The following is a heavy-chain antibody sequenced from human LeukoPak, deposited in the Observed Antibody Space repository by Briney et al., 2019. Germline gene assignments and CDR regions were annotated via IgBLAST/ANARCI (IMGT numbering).Heavy chain of an antibody. CDR2: ISGDGSLT. Sequence: GGSLRLSCAASGFTFSTHWMYWVRQAPGREFVWVSRISGDGSLTSYADSVRGRFTISRDNAKETLYLQMTSLRVEDTAVYSCASLLTPYHGSGGGGMDVWGQGTTVTVSS. CDR3: ASLLTPYHGSGGGGMDV. CDR1: GFTFSTHW. V-gene: IGHV3-74*01. J-gene: IGHJ6*02. D-gene: IGHD3-10*01.